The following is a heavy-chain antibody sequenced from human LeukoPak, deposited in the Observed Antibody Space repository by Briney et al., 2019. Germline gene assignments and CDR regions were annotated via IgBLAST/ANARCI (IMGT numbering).Heavy chain of an antibody. Sequence: ASVKVSCKASGYTFTSYGISWVRQAPGQGLEWMGWISAYNGNTNYAQKLQGRVTMTTDTSTSTAYMELRSLRSDDTAVYYCARDFRYSYGYGETFDYWGQGTLVTVSS. CDR2: ISAYNGNT. V-gene: IGHV1-18*01. D-gene: IGHD5-18*01. J-gene: IGHJ4*02. CDR3: ARDFRYSYGYGETFDY. CDR1: GYTFTSYG.